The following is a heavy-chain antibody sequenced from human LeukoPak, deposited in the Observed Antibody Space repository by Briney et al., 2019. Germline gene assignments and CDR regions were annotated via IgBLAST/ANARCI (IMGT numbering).Heavy chain of an antibody. D-gene: IGHD3-9*01. CDR3: ARERNYDILTGYFDY. CDR1: GFTFSSYE. CDR2: ISSSGSTI. V-gene: IGHV3-48*03. J-gene: IGHJ4*02. Sequence: GGSLRLSCAASGFTFSSYEMNWVRQAPGKGLEWVSYISSSGSTIYYADSVKGRFTISRDNAKNSLYLRMNSLRAEDTAVYYCARERNYDILTGYFDYWGQGTLVTVSS.